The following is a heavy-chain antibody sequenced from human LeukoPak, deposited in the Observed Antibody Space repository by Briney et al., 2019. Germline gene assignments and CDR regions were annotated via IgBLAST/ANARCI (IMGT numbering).Heavy chain of an antibody. CDR3: ARDQYDTWSRRGNFDS. CDR2: IKLDESEK. V-gene: IGHV3-7*03. J-gene: IGHJ4*02. D-gene: IGHD3-3*01. Sequence: GGSLRLSCAASGFTFSSYAMSWVRQATGKGQEWVANIKLDESEKNYVDSVKGRLTISRDNTKNSLYLQMNSLKVEDTAVFYCARDQYDTWSRRGNFDSWGQGTLVIVSS. CDR1: GFTFSSYA.